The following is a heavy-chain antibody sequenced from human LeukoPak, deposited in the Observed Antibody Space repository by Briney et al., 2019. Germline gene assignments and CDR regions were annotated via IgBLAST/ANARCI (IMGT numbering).Heavy chain of an antibody. V-gene: IGHV3-30*03. CDR3: ARDGLGYGSSWYYFDY. Sequence: GGSLRLSCAASGFTFSSYGMHWVRQAPGKGLEWVAVISYDGSNKYYADSVKGRFTISRDNSKNTLYLQMNSLRAEDTAVYYCARDGLGYGSSWYYFDYWGQGTLVTVSS. CDR2: ISYDGSNK. D-gene: IGHD6-13*01. CDR1: GFTFSSYG. J-gene: IGHJ4*02.